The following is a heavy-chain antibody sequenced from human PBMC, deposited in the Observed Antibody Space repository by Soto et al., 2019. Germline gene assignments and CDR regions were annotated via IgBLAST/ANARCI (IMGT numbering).Heavy chain of an antibody. D-gene: IGHD4-4*01. CDR1: GYTFTSYD. CDR2: MNPNSGNT. CDR3: ARGYSNYCYYYMDV. Sequence: ASLKVSCKTSGYTFTSYDINCVRQSTGQGLEWMGWMNPNSGNTGYAQKFQGRVTMTRNTSISTAYMELSSLRSEDTAVYYCARGYSNYCYYYMDVWGKGTTVTVSS. J-gene: IGHJ6*03. V-gene: IGHV1-8*01.